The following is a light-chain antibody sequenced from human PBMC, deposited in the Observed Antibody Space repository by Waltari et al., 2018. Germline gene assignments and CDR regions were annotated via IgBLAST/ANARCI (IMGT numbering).Light chain of an antibody. J-gene: IGLJ2*01. CDR1: GIAVGASDA. CDR3: SSQTLDGRVL. V-gene: IGLV2-14*03. CDR2: DVT. Sequence: QSALTQPASVSGSPGQSITIPCSGVGIAVGASDAVSWHQHHPGKAPQVIIYDVTNRPAGVSGRFSVYQAADTASLTISRLQPEDEADYYCSSQTLDGRVLFGGGTRLTVL.